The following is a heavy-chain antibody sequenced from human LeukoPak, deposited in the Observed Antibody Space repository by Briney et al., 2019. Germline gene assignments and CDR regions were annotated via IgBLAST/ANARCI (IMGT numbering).Heavy chain of an antibody. D-gene: IGHD1-1*01. V-gene: IGHV3-23*01. CDR3: AKDPPTTGTTFDN. CDR2: VGGGGVDT. CDR1: GFTFSSYA. Sequence: GGSLRLSCAASGFTFSSYAMSWVRQAPGKGLEWVSSVGGGGVDTYYADSVKGRFTISRDNSKNTLYLQMNSLRVEDTAVYYCAKDPPTTGTTFDNWGRGTLVTVSS. J-gene: IGHJ4*02.